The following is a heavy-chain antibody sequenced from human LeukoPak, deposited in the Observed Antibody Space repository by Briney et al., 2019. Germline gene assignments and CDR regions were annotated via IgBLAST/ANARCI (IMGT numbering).Heavy chain of an antibody. CDR2: IIPIFGTA. V-gene: IGHV1-69*05. CDR1: GGTFSSYA. Sequence: SVKVSCKASGGTFSSYAISWVRQAPRQGLEWMGRIIPIFGTANYAQKFQDRVTITTDESTSTAYMELSSLRSEDTAVYYCAREPLTMIKIRPFDYWGQGTLVTVSS. CDR3: AREPLTMIKIRPFDY. D-gene: IGHD3-22*01. J-gene: IGHJ4*02.